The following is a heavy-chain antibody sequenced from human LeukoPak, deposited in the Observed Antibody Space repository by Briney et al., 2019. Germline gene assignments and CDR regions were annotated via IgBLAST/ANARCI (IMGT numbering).Heavy chain of an antibody. CDR1: GYTFTSYG. D-gene: IGHD3-10*01. V-gene: IGHV1-18*01. CDR3: ARVYRGYGSGTYTFDY. CDR2: ISAYNGNT. J-gene: IGHJ4*02. Sequence: ASVKVSCKASGYTFTSYGISWVRQAPGQGLEWMGWISAYNGNTNYVQKLQGRVTMTTDTSTSTACMELRSLRSDDTAVYYCARVYRGYGSGTYTFDYWGQGTLVTVSS.